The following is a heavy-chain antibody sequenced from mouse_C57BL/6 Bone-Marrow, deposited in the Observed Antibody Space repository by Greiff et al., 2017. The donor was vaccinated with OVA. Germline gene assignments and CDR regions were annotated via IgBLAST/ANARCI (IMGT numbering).Heavy chain of an antibody. CDR2: IHPNSGST. J-gene: IGHJ3*01. V-gene: IGHV1-64*01. CDR3: ARSLYYDSSWFAY. CDR1: GYTFTSYW. Sequence: QVQLQQPGAELVKPGASVKLSCKASGYTFTSYWMHWVKQRPGQGLEWIGMIHPNSGSTNYNEKFKSKATLTVDKSSSTAYMQISSLTSEDSAVYYCARSLYYDSSWFAYWGQGTLVTVSA. D-gene: IGHD2-4*01.